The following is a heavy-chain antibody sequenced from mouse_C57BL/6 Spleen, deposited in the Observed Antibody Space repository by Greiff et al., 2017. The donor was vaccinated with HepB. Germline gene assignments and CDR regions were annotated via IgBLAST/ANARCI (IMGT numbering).Heavy chain of an antibody. CDR3: AREGLRHAMDY. V-gene: IGHV3-6*01. D-gene: IGHD2-4*01. CDR1: GYSITSGYY. J-gene: IGHJ4*01. CDR2: ISYDGSN. Sequence: EVQLKESGPGLVKPSQSLSLTCSVPGYSITSGYYWNWIRQFPGNKLEWMGYISYDGSNNYNPSLKNRISITRDTSKNQFFLKLNSVTTEDTATYYCAREGLRHAMDYWGQGTSVTVSS.